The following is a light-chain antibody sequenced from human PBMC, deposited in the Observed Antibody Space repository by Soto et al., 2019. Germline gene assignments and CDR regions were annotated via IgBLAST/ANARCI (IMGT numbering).Light chain of an antibody. CDR1: QSISSW. CDR3: QQYNSYLFT. Sequence: DIQMTQSPSTLSASVGDRVTITCRASQSISSWLAWYQQKPGKAPKLLIYKASSLESGVPSRFSGSGSGTEFTLTISSLQPDDFATDYCQQYNSYLFTCGPGTKVDIK. J-gene: IGKJ3*01. CDR2: KAS. V-gene: IGKV1-5*03.